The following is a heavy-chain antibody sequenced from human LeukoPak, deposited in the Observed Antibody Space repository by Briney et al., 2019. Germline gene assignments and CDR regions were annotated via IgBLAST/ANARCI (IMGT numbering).Heavy chain of an antibody. Sequence: SETLSLTCTVSGGSISSGGYYWSWIRQHPGKGLEWIGYNYYSGSTYYNSSLKSRVTISVDTSKNQFSLKLSSVTAADTAVYYCARAGLTGGVGYWGQGTLVTVSS. CDR1: GGSISSGGYY. V-gene: IGHV4-31*03. CDR2: NYYSGST. J-gene: IGHJ4*02. CDR3: ARAGLTGGVGY. D-gene: IGHD3-10*01.